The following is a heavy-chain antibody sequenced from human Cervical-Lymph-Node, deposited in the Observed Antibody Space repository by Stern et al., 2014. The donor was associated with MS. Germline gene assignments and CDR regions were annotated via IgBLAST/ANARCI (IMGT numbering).Heavy chain of an antibody. V-gene: IGHV3-30*04. CDR2: ISYEGRDK. CDR3: AKGGSGSYLD. CDR1: GFVFRRYA. D-gene: IGHD1-26*01. Sequence: VQLVESGGGVVQPGGSLRLSCAASGFVFRRYALHWVRQAPGQGLEWVSLISYEGRDKYYTDSVKGRFTVSRDNSNNTVDLEMNSLRLEDTAVYYCAKGGSGSYLDWGQGSLVTVSS. J-gene: IGHJ4*02.